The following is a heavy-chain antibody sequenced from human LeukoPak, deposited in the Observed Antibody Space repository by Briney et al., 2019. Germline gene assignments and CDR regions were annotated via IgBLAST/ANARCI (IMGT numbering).Heavy chain of an antibody. CDR2: INPNSGGT. J-gene: IGHJ4*02. CDR3: ARDLPTIFGVVIGDY. V-gene: IGHV1-2*02. Sequence: ASVKVSCKASGYTFTGYYMHWVRQAPGQGLEWMGWINPNSGGTNYAQKFQGRATMTRDTSISTAYMELSRLRSDDTAVYYCARDLPTIFGVVIGDYWGQGTLVTVSS. D-gene: IGHD3-3*01. CDR1: GYTFTGYY.